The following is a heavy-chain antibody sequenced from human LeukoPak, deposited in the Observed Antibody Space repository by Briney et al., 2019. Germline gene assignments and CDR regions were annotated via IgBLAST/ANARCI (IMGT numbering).Heavy chain of an antibody. D-gene: IGHD6-13*01. CDR3: ARGGGAAADYSYYYMDV. Sequence: GASVKVSCKASGYTFTGYYMHWVRQAPGQGLEWMGWINPNSGGTNYAQKLQGRVTMTTDTSTSTAYMELRSLRSDDTAVYYCARGGGAAADYSYYYMDVWGKGTTVTVSS. J-gene: IGHJ6*03. V-gene: IGHV1-2*02. CDR1: GYTFTGYY. CDR2: INPNSGGT.